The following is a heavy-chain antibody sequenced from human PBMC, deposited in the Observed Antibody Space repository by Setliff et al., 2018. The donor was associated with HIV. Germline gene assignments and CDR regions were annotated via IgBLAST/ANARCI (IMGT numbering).Heavy chain of an antibody. CDR1: GFTFSSYA. D-gene: IGHD3-22*01. J-gene: IGHJ3*02. V-gene: IGHV3-21*05. CDR2: ISSSSSYT. Sequence: GGSLRLSCAASGFTFSSYAMSWVRQAPGKGLEWVSYISSSSSYTNYADSVKGRFTISRDNAKNSLYLQMNSLRAEDTAVYCCARSKGHLYYDDDTGYVLRAFDIWGQGTMVTVSS. CDR3: ARSKGHLYYDDDTGYVLRAFDI.